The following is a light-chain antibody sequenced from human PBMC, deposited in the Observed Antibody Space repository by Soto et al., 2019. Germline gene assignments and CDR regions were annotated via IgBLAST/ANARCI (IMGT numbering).Light chain of an antibody. CDR3: ATWDDSLSGWV. J-gene: IGLJ3*02. V-gene: IGLV1-40*01. CDR2: GRN. Sequence: QSVLTQPPSVSGAPGQTVTISCTGSTSNIGASYDVHWYQQLPGSAPNLLIYGRNERPSGVPARFSASKSGTSASLAISGLQSEDEADYYCATWDDSLSGWVFGGGTKVTVL. CDR1: TSNIGASYD.